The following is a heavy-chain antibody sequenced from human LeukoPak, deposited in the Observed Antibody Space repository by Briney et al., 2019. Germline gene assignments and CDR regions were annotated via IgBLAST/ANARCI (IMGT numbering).Heavy chain of an antibody. V-gene: IGHV1-18*01. Sequence: ASVKVSCKASGYTFTSYGISWVRQAPGQGLEWMGWISAYNGNTHYAQKLQGRFTITTDTSTSTAYMELRSLRSDDTAVYYCAIVNAVQNYYYYYMDVWGKGTTVTVSS. CDR2: ISAYNGNT. D-gene: IGHD2-8*01. CDR1: GYTFTSYG. CDR3: AIVNAVQNYYYYYMDV. J-gene: IGHJ6*03.